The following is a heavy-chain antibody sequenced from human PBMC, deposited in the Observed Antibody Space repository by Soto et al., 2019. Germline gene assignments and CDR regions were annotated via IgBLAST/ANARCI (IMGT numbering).Heavy chain of an antibody. CDR3: ARAAVAGILDAFDM. CDR2: IYSSGST. Sequence: SETLSLTCTVSGGSISSSGYYWGWIRQPPGEGLDWIGSIYSSGSTYYNPTLKSRVTVSVDMSKNQFSLKMRSVTAADTAVYYCARAAVAGILDAFDMWGQGTVVTVS. D-gene: IGHD6-19*01. V-gene: IGHV4-39*01. CDR1: GGSISSSGYY. J-gene: IGHJ3*02.